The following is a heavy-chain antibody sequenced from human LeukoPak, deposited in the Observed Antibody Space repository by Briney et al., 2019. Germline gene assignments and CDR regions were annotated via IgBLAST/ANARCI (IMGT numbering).Heavy chain of an antibody. CDR1: GFIFRTYW. CDR3: ARLRIVVVPAAKITDY. Sequence: GGSLRLSCAASGFIFRTYWMTWVRQAPGKGLEWVANIKYDGSERYYADSVEGRFTISRDDDKNSLYLQMNSLRAEDTAVYFCARLRIVVVPAAKITDYWGQGTPVTVSS. J-gene: IGHJ4*02. CDR2: IKYDGSER. D-gene: IGHD2-2*01. V-gene: IGHV3-7*01.